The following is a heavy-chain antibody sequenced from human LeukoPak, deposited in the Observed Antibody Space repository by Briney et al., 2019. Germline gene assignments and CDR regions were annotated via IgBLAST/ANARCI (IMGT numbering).Heavy chain of an antibody. D-gene: IGHD2/OR15-2a*01. CDR1: GGSISNYY. V-gene: IGHV4-59*08. Sequence: SETLSLTCTVSGGSISNYYWTWVRQPPGKGLEWIGYIYYSGSTKYNPSLRSRVTISVDTSKNQFSLKLSSLTAADTAVYYCARRRAVPGFYYFDYWGQGALVTVSS. CDR3: ARRRAVPGFYYFDY. CDR2: IYYSGST. J-gene: IGHJ4*02.